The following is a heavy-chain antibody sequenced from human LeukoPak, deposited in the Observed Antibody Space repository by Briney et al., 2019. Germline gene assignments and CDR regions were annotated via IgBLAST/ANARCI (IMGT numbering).Heavy chain of an antibody. D-gene: IGHD3-10*01. CDR2: INAGNGNT. J-gene: IGHJ5*02. Sequence: ASVKVSCKASGYTFTSYAMHWVRQAPGQRLEWMGWINAGNGNTKYSQKFQGRVTITRDTSASTAYMELSSLRSEDTAVYYCARGPRQCCGSGSYYCWFDPWGQGTLVTVSS. V-gene: IGHV1-3*01. CDR1: GYTFTSYA. CDR3: ARGPRQCCGSGSYYCWFDP.